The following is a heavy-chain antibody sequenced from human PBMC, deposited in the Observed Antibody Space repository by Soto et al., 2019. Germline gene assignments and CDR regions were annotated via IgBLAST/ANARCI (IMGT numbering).Heavy chain of an antibody. CDR1: GGSISSYY. CDR2: IYYSGGT. J-gene: IGHJ6*03. Sequence: QVQLQESGPGLVKPSETLSLTCTVSGGSISSYYWSWIRQPPGKGLEWIGYIYYSGGTNYNPSLKGRVTLSVDTAKNQFPLKLSSVTAADTAVYYCAGRAGNRGYCSGGSCYSSYYYMEVWGKGTTVTVSS. D-gene: IGHD2-15*01. V-gene: IGHV4-59*08. CDR3: AGRAGNRGYCSGGSCYSSYYYMEV.